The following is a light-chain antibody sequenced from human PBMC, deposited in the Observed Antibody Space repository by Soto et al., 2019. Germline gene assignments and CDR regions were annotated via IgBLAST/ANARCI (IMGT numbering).Light chain of an antibody. CDR3: QQYGSSLYT. Sequence: EIVLTQSPGTLSLSPGERATLSCRASQSVSSSYLAWYQQKPGQAPRLVIYGASSTATGIPDRFSGSGSGTAFHLTISRLEPEDFAVYYCQQYGSSLYTFGQGTKLEIK. J-gene: IGKJ2*01. CDR2: GAS. V-gene: IGKV3-20*01. CDR1: QSVSSSY.